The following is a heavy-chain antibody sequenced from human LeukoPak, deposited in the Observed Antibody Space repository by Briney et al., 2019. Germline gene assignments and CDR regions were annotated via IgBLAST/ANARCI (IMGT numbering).Heavy chain of an antibody. Sequence: PGGSLTLSCAASGFTFSDYYMSWIRQAPGKELERVSYICSSGSTIYYADSVKGRFTISRDNAKNSLYLQINSLRAEDTAVYYCARVARMATKYSILYYFDYWGQGTLVTVSS. D-gene: IGHD5-24*01. CDR1: GFTFSDYY. V-gene: IGHV3-11*01. CDR3: ARVARMATKYSILYYFDY. CDR2: ICSSGSTI. J-gene: IGHJ4*02.